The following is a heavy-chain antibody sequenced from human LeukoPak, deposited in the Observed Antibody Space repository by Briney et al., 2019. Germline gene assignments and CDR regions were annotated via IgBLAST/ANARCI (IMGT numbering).Heavy chain of an antibody. CDR2: IYYSGST. CDR1: GGSISSSSYY. Sequence: PSETLSLTCTVSGGSISSSSYYWGWIRQPPGKGLEWYGSIYYSGSTYSNPSLKSRLTISVDTSKNQFALKLSSVTAADTAVYYCARRNQVLREYYYDSSGYLYFDYWGQGTLVTVSS. D-gene: IGHD3-22*01. J-gene: IGHJ4*02. V-gene: IGHV4-39*01. CDR3: ARRNQVLREYYYDSSGYLYFDY.